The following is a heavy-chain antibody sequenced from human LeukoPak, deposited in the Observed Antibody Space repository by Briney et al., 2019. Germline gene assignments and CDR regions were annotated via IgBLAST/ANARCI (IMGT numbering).Heavy chain of an antibody. CDR1: GYTFTGYY. D-gene: IGHD1-26*01. Sequence: ASVKVSCKASGYTFTGYYMHWVRQAPGQGLEWMGWIDPNSGGTTYAQKFQDRVTMTRDTSISTAYMELSRLRSDDTAVYYCAREELTSGSYSEALDYWGQGTLVTVSS. V-gene: IGHV1-2*02. J-gene: IGHJ4*02. CDR3: AREELTSGSYSEALDY. CDR2: IDPNSGGT.